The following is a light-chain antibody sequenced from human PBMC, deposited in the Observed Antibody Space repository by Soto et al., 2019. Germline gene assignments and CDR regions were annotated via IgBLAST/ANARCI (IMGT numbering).Light chain of an antibody. CDR3: SSYTSSSLYV. J-gene: IGLJ1*01. Sequence: QSVLTQPASVSGPPGQSITISCTGTSSDVGGSNYVSWYQQPPGKAPKLMIYDVSDRPSGVSNRFSGSKSGNTASLTISGLQAEDEADYYCSSYTSSSLYVFGTGTKVTVL. CDR2: DVS. CDR1: SSDVGGSNY. V-gene: IGLV2-14*01.